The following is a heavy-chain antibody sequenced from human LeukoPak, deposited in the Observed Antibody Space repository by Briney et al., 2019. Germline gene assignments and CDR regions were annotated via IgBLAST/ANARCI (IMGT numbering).Heavy chain of an antibody. V-gene: IGHV4-39*07. CDR1: GGSISSSSYY. CDR3: ARTIWFGELFP. D-gene: IGHD3-10*01. CDR2: IYYSGST. J-gene: IGHJ5*02. Sequence: SETLSLTCTVSGGSISSSSYYWGWIRQPPGKGLEWIGSIYYSGSTYYNPSLQSRVTISVDTCKNQFSLKLSSVTAADTAVYYCARTIWFGELFPWGQGTLVTVSS.